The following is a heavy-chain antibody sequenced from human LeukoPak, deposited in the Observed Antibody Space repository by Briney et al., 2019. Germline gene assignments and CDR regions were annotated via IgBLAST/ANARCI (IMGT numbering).Heavy chain of an antibody. Sequence: SETLSLTCTVSGVSISYATYQWTWIRQSAGKGLEWIGLISKSGTTNYNPSHKSRVTISIDTTKNQFSLKLTSVTAADTAVYYCARQTGSGLFILPGGQGTLVTVPS. CDR3: ARQTGSGLFILP. D-gene: IGHD3/OR15-3a*01. V-gene: IGHV4-61*02. J-gene: IGHJ4*02. CDR2: ISKSGTT. CDR1: GVSISYATYQ.